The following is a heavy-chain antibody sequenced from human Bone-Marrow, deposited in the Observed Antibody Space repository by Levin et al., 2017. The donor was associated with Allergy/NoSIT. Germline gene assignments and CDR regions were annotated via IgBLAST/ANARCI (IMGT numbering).Heavy chain of an antibody. V-gene: IGHV3-9*01. CDR3: ARDRAASAVAGPYYFDY. D-gene: IGHD6-19*01. CDR1: GFTFDDFA. CDR2: INWNSNTI. J-gene: IGHJ4*02. Sequence: SCAASGFTFDDFAMHWVRQVPEKGLEWVSGINWNSNTIDYADSVKGRFTISRDNAKQSLYLQMNSLRVDDTAVYYCARDRAASAVAGPYYFDYCGQGTLVTVSS.